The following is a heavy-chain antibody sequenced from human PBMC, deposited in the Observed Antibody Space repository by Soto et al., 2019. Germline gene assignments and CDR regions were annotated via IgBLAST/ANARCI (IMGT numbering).Heavy chain of an antibody. Sequence: QVQLVESGGGVVQPGRSLRLSCAASGFTFSSYGMHWVRQAPGKGLAWVAVIWLDGSNKFYADSVKGRFTISRDNSKSTVSLQMNSLRAEDSAAYYCATTGPYWGQGTLVTVSS. V-gene: IGHV3-33*01. J-gene: IGHJ4*02. CDR1: GFTFSSYG. CDR2: IWLDGSNK. CDR3: ATTGPY.